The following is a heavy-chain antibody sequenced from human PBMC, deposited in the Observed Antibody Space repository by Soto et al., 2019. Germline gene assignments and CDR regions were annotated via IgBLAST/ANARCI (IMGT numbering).Heavy chain of an antibody. J-gene: IGHJ4*02. CDR1: GDSISSYY. V-gene: IGHV4-59*08. CDR3: TRRRYYGSGSSHYFDY. D-gene: IGHD3-10*01. Sequence: SETLSLTCTVSGDSISSYYWSWIRQPPGKGLEWIGNIHYSGSTNYNPSLKSRVTISVGTSKNQFSLKLSSVTAADTAVYYCTRRRYYGSGSSHYFDYWGQGALVTVSS. CDR2: IHYSGST.